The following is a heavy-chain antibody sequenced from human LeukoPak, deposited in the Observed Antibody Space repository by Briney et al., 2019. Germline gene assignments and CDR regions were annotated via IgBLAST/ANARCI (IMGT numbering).Heavy chain of an antibody. CDR3: ARGPRLLDGYILPFDY. V-gene: IGHV3-48*03. D-gene: IGHD5-24*01. J-gene: IGHJ4*02. CDR1: GFTFSSYE. Sequence: GGSLRLSCAASGFTFSSYEMNWVRQAPGKGLEWVSYISSSGSTIYYAESVKGRFTISRDNAKNSLYLQMNSLRAEDRAVYYCARGPRLLDGYILPFDYWGQGTLVTVSS. CDR2: ISSSGSTI.